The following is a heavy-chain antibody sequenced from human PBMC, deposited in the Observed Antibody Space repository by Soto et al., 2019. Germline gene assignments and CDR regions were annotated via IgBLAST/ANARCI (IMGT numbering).Heavy chain of an antibody. J-gene: IGHJ5*02. CDR1: GGTFSSYA. D-gene: IGHD6-13*01. Sequence: QVQLVQPGAEVKKPGSSVKVSCKASGGTFSSYAISWVRQAPGQGLEWMGGIIPIFGTANYAQKFQGRVTITADKSTSTAYMERSSLSSEDTAVYYCARDRSNGRDIAASFDPWGQGTLVTVSS. CDR2: IIPIFGTA. V-gene: IGHV1-69*06. CDR3: ARDRSNGRDIAASFDP.